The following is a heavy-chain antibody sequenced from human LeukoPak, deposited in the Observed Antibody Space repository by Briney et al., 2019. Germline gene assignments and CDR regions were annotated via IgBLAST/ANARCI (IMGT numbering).Heavy chain of an antibody. CDR2: ISYDGSNK. CDR1: GFTFRSYA. CDR3: AKAVTSDYHSLYYNYYMDV. V-gene: IGHV3-30*18. D-gene: IGHD3-10*01. J-gene: IGHJ6*03. Sequence: GGSLRLSCAASGFTFRSYAMHWVRQAPGKGLEWVAVISYDGSNKYFGVSVKGRFTISRDNSKNTLYLQMDSLRAEDTAIYYCAKAVTSDYHSLYYNYYMDVWGKGTTVTVSS.